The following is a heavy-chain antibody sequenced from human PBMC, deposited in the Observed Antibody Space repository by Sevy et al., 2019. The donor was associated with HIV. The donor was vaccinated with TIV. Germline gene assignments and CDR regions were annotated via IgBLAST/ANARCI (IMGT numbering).Heavy chain of an antibody. J-gene: IGHJ2*01. D-gene: IGHD2-15*01. V-gene: IGHV1-18*01. CDR3: ARDNVEDHWYFDL. CDR2: ISAYNGNT. Sequence: ASGKVSCKASGYTFTSYGISWVRQAPGQGLEWMGWISAYNGNTNNAQKLQGRVTMTTDTSTSIAYMELRSQRSDDTAVYYCARDNVEDHWYFDLWGRGTLITVSS. CDR1: GYTFTSYG.